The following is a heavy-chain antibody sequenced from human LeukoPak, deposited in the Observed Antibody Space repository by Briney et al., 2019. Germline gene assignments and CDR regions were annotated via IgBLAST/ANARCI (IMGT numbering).Heavy chain of an antibody. CDR2: VRQDGNQK. V-gene: IGHV3-7*01. CDR1: GFTFSSYW. D-gene: IGHD1-26*01. CDR3: ARDSRSYYEDWFDP. J-gene: IGHJ5*02. Sequence: PGGSLRLSCAASGFTFSSYWMTWVRQAPGKGLEWVASVRQDGNQKYYVDPVKGRFTISRDNAKNSLYLQMNSLRAEDTAVYYCARDSRSYYEDWFDPWGQGTLVTVSS.